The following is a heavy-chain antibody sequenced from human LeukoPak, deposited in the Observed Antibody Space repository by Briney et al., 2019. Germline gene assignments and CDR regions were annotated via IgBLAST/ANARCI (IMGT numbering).Heavy chain of an antibody. D-gene: IGHD6-13*01. Sequence: SGTLSLTCAVSGGSISSSDWWSWVRQPPGKGLEWIGEIYHSGSTNYNPSLKSRVTISVDTSKNQFSLKLSSVTAADTAVYYCARLHSSSWYYLDYWGQGTLVTVSS. V-gene: IGHV4-4*02. CDR2: IYHSGST. J-gene: IGHJ4*02. CDR3: ARLHSSSWYYLDY. CDR1: GGSISSSDW.